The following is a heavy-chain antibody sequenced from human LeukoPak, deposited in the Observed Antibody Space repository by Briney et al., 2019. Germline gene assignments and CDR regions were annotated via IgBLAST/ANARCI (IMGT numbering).Heavy chain of an antibody. CDR2: INHSGST. CDR3: ARGAITMVRGVRPRWFDP. Sequence: SSETLSLTCAVYGGSFSGYYWSWIRQPPGKGLEWIGEINHSGSTNYNPSLKSRVTISVDTSKNQFSLKLGSVTAADTAVYYCARGAITMVRGVRPRWFDPWGQGTLVTVSS. J-gene: IGHJ5*02. V-gene: IGHV4-34*01. CDR1: GGSFSGYY. D-gene: IGHD3-10*01.